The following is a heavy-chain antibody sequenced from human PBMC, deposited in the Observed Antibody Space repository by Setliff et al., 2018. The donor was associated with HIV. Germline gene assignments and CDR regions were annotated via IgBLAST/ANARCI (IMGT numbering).Heavy chain of an antibody. CDR2: ISGSGGVM. V-gene: IGHV3-11*01. D-gene: IGHD3-10*01. CDR1: GFTFSSYH. Sequence: PGGSLRLSCAASGFTFSSYHMDWIRQAPGKGLEWVSYISGSGGVMAYADSVKGRFTISRDNAKNSMYLQMNSLRVEDTATYYCARARGSVGYYGSGTMYHMDVWGKGTTVTVSS. J-gene: IGHJ6*03. CDR3: ARARGSVGYYGSGTMYHMDV.